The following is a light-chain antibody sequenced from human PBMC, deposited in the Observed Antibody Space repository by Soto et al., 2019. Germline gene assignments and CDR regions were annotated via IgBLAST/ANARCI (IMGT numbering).Light chain of an antibody. CDR1: SSDVGNYNL. V-gene: IGLV2-23*01. CDR2: EDT. Sequence: QSALSQPASVSGSRGQSITISCTGTSSDVGNYNLVSWYQQYPGKAPKLMIFEDTKRPSGVSHRFSGSKSGNTASLTIAGLQPEDAADYYCCSYAGSSTMTFGGGTKLIVL. J-gene: IGLJ2*01. CDR3: CSYAGSSTMT.